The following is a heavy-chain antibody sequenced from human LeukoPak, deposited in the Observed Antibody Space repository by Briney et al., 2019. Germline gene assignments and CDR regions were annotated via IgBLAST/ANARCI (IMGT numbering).Heavy chain of an antibody. D-gene: IGHD6-19*01. CDR3: ATDLPAVAYLHGAFDL. J-gene: IGHJ3*01. CDR2: ISGGGGNT. V-gene: IGHV3-23*01. Sequence: PGGSLRHSCAASGFTFTSYAMIWVRQAPGKGLEWVSGISGGGGNTYFADSVKGRFTISRDNSNNTLYLQMNSLRAEDTAVYYCATDLPAVAYLHGAFDLWGQGTMVTVSS. CDR1: GFTFTSYA.